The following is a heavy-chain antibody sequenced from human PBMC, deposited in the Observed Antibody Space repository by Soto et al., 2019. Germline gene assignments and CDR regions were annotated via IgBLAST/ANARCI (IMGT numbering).Heavy chain of an antibody. V-gene: IGHV2-5*02. CDR1: GFSLNTDGVT. CDR3: AHSPAPRVYFQH. Sequence: SGPTLVNPTQTLTLTCVFSGFSLNTDGVTVGWIRQPPGKALEWVALIYWDDGKRYSPSLKSRLTITKETSRNQVVLTMTNVDPEDTATYFCAHSPAPRVYFQHWGEGTLVTVSS. CDR2: IYWDDGK. D-gene: IGHD3-10*01. J-gene: IGHJ1*01.